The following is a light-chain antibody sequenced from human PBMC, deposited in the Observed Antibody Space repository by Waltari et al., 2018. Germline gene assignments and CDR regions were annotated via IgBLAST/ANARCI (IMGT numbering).Light chain of an antibody. CDR2: RAS. Sequence: IQMTQSPSSLSASVGDTVTITCQGSQAIGSNLHWYQQKPGKAPKLLIYRASSFQSGIPSRFSGSRSGTAFILTIIGLQPEDFATYYCQQGSTYPYTFGQGTKIEI. CDR1: QAIGSN. J-gene: IGKJ2*01. CDR3: QQGSTYPYT. V-gene: IGKV1-6*01.